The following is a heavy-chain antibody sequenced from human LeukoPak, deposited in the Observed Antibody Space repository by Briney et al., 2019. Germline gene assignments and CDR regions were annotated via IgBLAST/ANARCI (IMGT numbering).Heavy chain of an antibody. CDR1: GFTFNNYA. CDR3: TRGGVDY. D-gene: IGHD3-16*01. V-gene: IGHV3-74*01. CDR2: INTDGSST. Sequence: PGGSLRLSCAASGFTFNNYAMSWVRQAPGKGLVWVSRINTDGSSTNYADSVKGRFTISRDNAKNTLYLQMNSLRAEDTAVYYCTRGGVDYWGQGTLVTVSS. J-gene: IGHJ4*02.